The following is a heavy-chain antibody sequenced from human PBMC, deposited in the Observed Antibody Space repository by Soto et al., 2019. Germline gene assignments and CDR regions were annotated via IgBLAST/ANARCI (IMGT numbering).Heavy chain of an antibody. V-gene: IGHV1-69*01. CDR3: ARDSEVYRSGYEFHTGIMFDY. Sequence: QVQLVQSGAEVKKPGSSVKVSCKASGCTFSSYAISWVRQAPGQGLEWMGGIIPIFGTANYAQKFQGRVTITADEYTSTAYMELSSLRSEDTAVYYCARDSEVYRSGYEFHTGIMFDYWGQGKLVTVSS. J-gene: IGHJ4*02. D-gene: IGHD3-22*01. CDR1: GCTFSSYA. CDR2: IIPIFGTA.